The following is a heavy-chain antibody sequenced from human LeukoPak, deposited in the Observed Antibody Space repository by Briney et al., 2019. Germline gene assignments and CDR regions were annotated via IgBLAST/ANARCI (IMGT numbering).Heavy chain of an antibody. CDR3: ARGYSSSWYEVDAFDS. V-gene: IGHV3-21*01. J-gene: IGHJ3*02. Sequence: PGGSLRLSCAASGFTCSSYSMNWVRHAPGKGLEWVSSISSSSSHIYYADSVKGRFTISRDNAKNSLYLQMNSRRPEDTAVYYCARGYSSSWYEVDAFDSWGQGTMVTVSS. CDR2: ISSSSSHI. D-gene: IGHD6-13*01. CDR1: GFTCSSYS.